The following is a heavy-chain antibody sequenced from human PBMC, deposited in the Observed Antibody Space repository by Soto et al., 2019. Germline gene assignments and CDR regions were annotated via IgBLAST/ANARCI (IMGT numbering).Heavy chain of an antibody. CDR3: ARGSREEYYDFWSGYYTGPSYFDY. V-gene: IGHV4-39*01. D-gene: IGHD3-3*01. CDR2: IYYSGST. Sequence: SETLSLTCTVSGGSISSSSYYWGWIRQPPGKGLEWIGSIYYSGSTYYNPSLKSRVTISVDTSKNQFSLKLSSVTAADTAVYYCARGSREEYYDFWSGYYTGPSYFDYWGQGTLVTVSS. J-gene: IGHJ4*02. CDR1: GGSISSSSYY.